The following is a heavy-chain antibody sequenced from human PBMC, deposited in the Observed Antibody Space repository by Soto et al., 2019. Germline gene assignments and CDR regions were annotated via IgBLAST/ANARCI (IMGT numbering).Heavy chain of an antibody. D-gene: IGHD3-22*01. J-gene: IGHJ4*02. V-gene: IGHV4-38-2*01. CDR3: ARSGAYYYDSSGYSY. Sequence: PSETLSLTCAVSGYSISSGYYWGWIRQPPGKGLEWIGSIYHSGSTYYNPSLKSRVTISVDTSKNQFSLKLSSVTAADTAVYYCARSGAYYYDSSGYSYWGQGTWSPSTQ. CDR1: GYSISSGYY. CDR2: IYHSGST.